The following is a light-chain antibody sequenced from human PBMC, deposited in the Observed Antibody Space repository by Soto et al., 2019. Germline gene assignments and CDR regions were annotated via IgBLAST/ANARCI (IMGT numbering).Light chain of an antibody. CDR2: GTS. Sequence: EIVMTQSPATLSPSLGDTATLTCRASQSVNGRLAWYQQKAGEAPRLLIYGTSAWPRGIPARFSGSGSGTKFTLTIASLQSDDFAAYYCQQYDTCSGTFGPGTKVDIK. J-gene: IGKJ1*01. CDR1: QSVNGR. V-gene: IGKV1-5*01. CDR3: QQYDTCSGT.